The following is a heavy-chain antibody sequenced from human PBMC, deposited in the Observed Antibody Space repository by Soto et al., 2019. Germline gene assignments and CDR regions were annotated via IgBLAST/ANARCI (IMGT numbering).Heavy chain of an antibody. Sequence: SVKVSCKASGGTFSSYAISWVRQAPGQGLEWMGGIIPIFGTANYAQKFQGRVTITADESTSTAYMELSSLRSEDTAVYYCARDLRGYCSGVSGNSTSEGYYYGMDVWGQGTRVTVSS. J-gene: IGHJ6*02. V-gene: IGHV1-69*13. CDR2: IIPIFGTA. CDR1: GGTFSSYA. CDR3: ARDLRGYCSGVSGNSTSEGYYYGMDV. D-gene: IGHD2-15*01.